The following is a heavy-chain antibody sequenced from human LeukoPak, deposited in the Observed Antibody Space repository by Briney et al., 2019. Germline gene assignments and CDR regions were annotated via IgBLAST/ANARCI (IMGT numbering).Heavy chain of an antibody. CDR1: GFTFSSYW. D-gene: IGHD6-19*01. CDR3: ARVPEYSSGWYDRGGWFDP. V-gene: IGHV3-7*03. CDR2: IKQDGSEK. J-gene: IGHJ5*02. Sequence: GGSLRLSCAASGFTFSSYWMSWVRQAPGKGLEGVANIKQDGSEKYYVDSVTGRFTISRDNAKNSLYLQMNSRRAEDTAVYYCARVPEYSSGWYDRGGWFDPWGQGTLVTVSS.